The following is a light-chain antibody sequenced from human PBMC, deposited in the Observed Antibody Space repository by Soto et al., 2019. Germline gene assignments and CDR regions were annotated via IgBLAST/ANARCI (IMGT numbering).Light chain of an antibody. J-gene: IGKJ4*01. CDR3: QQSYGTPLT. Sequence: DMEMTQSPSSLSASVGDRVTITCRASQSISNYLNWYQHKPGKVPKLLIYAASSLRSGVPTRFSGSGSGTDFTLTINSLQPEDFATYYCQQSYGTPLTFGGGTKIEIK. V-gene: IGKV1-39*01. CDR2: AAS. CDR1: QSISNY.